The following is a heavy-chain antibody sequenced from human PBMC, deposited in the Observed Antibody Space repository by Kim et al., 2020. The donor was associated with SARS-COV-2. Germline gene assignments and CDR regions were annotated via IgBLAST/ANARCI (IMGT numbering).Heavy chain of an antibody. CDR2: ISSNGGST. CDR1: GFTFSSYA. D-gene: IGHD3-3*01. Sequence: GGSLRLSCAASGFTFSSYAMHWVRQAPGKGLEYVSAISSNGGSTYYANSVKGRFTISRDNSKNTLYLQMGSLRAEDMAVYYCARGYDFWSEDDYWGQGTLVTVSS. CDR3: ARGYDFWSEDDY. V-gene: IGHV3-64*01. J-gene: IGHJ4*02.